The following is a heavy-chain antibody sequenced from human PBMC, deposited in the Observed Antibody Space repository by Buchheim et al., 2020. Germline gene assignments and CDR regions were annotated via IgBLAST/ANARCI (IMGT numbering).Heavy chain of an antibody. CDR2: ISYDGSNK. CDR3: EKVRVRGTHFFDY. Sequence: QVQLVESGGGVVQPGRSLRLSCAASGFTFSSYGMHWVRQAPGKGLEWVAVISYDGSNKYYADSVKGRFTISRDNSKNTLFLEMNSLRPEDTALYYCEKVRVRGTHFFDYWGQGTL. J-gene: IGHJ4*02. V-gene: IGHV3-30*18. D-gene: IGHD3-10*01. CDR1: GFTFSSYG.